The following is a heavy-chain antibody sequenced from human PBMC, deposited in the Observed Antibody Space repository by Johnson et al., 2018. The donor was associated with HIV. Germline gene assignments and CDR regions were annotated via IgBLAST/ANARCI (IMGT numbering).Heavy chain of an antibody. J-gene: IGHJ3*01. CDR2: IDTVGDT. Sequence: VQLVESGGGLVQPGGSLRLSCAASGFSLSDYDMHWVRQHIGKGLEWVSEIDTVGDTYYPASVKGRFTTSRENAKNSFDLQMNSLTAGDTAVYYCSRRSTRSDGLDLWGQGTMVIVSS. V-gene: IGHV3-13*01. CDR1: GFSLSDYD. D-gene: IGHD2-2*01. CDR3: SRRSTRSDGLDL.